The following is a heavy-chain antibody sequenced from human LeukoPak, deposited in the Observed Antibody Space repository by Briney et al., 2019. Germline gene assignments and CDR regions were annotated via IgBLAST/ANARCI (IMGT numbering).Heavy chain of an antibody. D-gene: IGHD4-17*01. Sequence: SETLSLTCTVSGGSISSSSYYWGWIRQPPGKELEWIGSIYYSGSTYYNPSLKSRVTISVDTSKNQFSLKLSSVTAADTAVYYCARPLRSYYYGMDVWGQGTTVTVSS. CDR2: IYYSGST. CDR1: GGSISSSSYY. J-gene: IGHJ6*02. CDR3: ARPLRSYYYGMDV. V-gene: IGHV4-39*01.